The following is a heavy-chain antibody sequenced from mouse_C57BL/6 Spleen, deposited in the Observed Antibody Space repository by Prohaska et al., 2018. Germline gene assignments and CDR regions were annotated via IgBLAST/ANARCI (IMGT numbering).Heavy chain of an antibody. Sequence: QIQLHHSGPELVKPGASVQISCKASGYTFTDYYINWVKPTPGQGLEWIGWIYPGSGNNKYNEKFKGKATLTVDTCSSTAYMQVSSLTSEDSAVYLCGRSSAGYAAMYYWGQGTSVTVSS. D-gene: IGHD3-2*02. CDR2: IYPGSGNN. CDR3: GRSSAGYAAMYY. CDR1: GYTFTDYY. J-gene: IGHJ4*01. V-gene: IGHV1-84*01.